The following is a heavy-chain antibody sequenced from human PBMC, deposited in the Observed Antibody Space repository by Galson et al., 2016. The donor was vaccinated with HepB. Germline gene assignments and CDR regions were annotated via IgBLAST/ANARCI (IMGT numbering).Heavy chain of an antibody. Sequence: ETLSLTCTVSGASISSSSYFWGWIRQTPGKGLDWIGSIYYSGTTYYNPSLKSRALISVDRSKNQFSLKLSSVTAADTAVYYCARHVRQLARIYYYYYYYMDVWGKGTTVTISS. V-gene: IGHV4-39*01. CDR2: IYYSGTT. J-gene: IGHJ6*03. CDR1: GASISSSSYF. D-gene: IGHD6-13*01. CDR3: ARHVRQLARIYYYYYYYMDV.